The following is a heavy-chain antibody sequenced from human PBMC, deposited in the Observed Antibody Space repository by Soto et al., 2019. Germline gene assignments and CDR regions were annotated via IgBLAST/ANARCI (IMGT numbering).Heavy chain of an antibody. CDR3: ARRYGGTFDY. D-gene: IGHD2-15*01. Sequence: PSETLSLTCTVSGGSISSYYWSWIRQPPGKGLEWIGYIYYSGSPNYNPSLKSRVTISVDTSKNQFSLKLSSVTAADTAVYYCARRYGGTFDYWGQGTLVTVSS. CDR1: GGSISSYY. CDR2: IYYSGSP. J-gene: IGHJ4*02. V-gene: IGHV4-59*08.